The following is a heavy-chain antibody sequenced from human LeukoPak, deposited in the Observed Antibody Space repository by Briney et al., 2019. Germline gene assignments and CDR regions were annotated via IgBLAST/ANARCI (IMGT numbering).Heavy chain of an antibody. J-gene: IGHJ6*02. CDR2: IKQDGSEK. D-gene: IGHD1-26*01. Sequence: GGSLRLSCAASGFTFSSYWMSWVRQAPGKGLEWVANIKQDGSEKYYVDSVKGRFTISRDNAKNSLYLQMNSLRAEDTAVYYCARGIVGPDLYYYYGMDVWGQGTTVTVSS. CDR3: ARGIVGPDLYYYYGMDV. V-gene: IGHV3-7*03. CDR1: GFTFSSYW.